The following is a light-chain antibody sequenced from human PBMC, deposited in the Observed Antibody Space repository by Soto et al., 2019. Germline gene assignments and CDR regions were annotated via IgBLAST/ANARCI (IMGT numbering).Light chain of an antibody. CDR3: QQSHSSPWT. J-gene: IGKJ1*01. CDR2: SAS. Sequence: DIVLTQSPGTLSLSPGERATLSCRASQSLSSSYIVWYQQKPGQAPRLLFSSASKRATDVPDRFRGSGSGTDFNVTISGLEPEDFAVYYCQQSHSSPWTFGQGTKVEIK. CDR1: QSLSSSY. V-gene: IGKV3-20*01.